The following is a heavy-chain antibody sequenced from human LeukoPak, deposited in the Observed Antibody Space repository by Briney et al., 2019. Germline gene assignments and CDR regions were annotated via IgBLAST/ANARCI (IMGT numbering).Heavy chain of an antibody. J-gene: IGHJ4*02. Sequence: GGSLRLSCAASGFTFSSYSMNWVRQAPGKGLEWVSGISWNSGSIGYADSVKGRFTISRDNAKNSLYLQMDSLRAEDTALYYCAKGVFGVVSPFDYWGQGTLVTVSS. V-gene: IGHV3-9*01. D-gene: IGHD3-3*01. CDR1: GFTFSSYS. CDR3: AKGVFGVVSPFDY. CDR2: ISWNSGSI.